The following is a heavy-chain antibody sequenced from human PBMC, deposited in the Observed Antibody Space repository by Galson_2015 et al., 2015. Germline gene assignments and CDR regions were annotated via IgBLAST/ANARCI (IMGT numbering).Heavy chain of an antibody. Sequence: SLRLSCAASGFTFRDYSMNWVRQAPGKGLEWISYTSNGGSTLYYADSVKGRFTISRDNAKNSLYLQMNSLRDEDTAVYYCARDGPGVLRFLDVWGKGTTVTVSS. J-gene: IGHJ6*04. CDR1: GFTFRDYS. CDR3: ARDGPGVLRFLDV. CDR2: TSNGGSTL. D-gene: IGHD3-3*01. V-gene: IGHV3-48*02.